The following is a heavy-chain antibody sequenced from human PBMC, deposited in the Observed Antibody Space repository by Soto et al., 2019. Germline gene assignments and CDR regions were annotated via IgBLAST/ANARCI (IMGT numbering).Heavy chain of an antibody. CDR1: GFTFSSYG. V-gene: IGHV3-33*01. CDR2: IWYDGSNK. CDR3: ARGKRGFLEWHYYCDY. Sequence: QVQLVESGGGVVQPGRSLRLSCAASGFTFSSYGMHWVRQAPGKGLEWVAVIWYDGSNKYYADSVKGRFTISRDNSKNTLYLQMNSLRAEDTAVYYCARGKRGFLEWHYYCDYWGQGTLVTVSS. J-gene: IGHJ4*02. D-gene: IGHD3-3*01.